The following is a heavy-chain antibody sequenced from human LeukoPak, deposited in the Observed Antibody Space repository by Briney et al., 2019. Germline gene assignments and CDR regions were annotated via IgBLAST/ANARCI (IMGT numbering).Heavy chain of an antibody. CDR2: INHSGSN. J-gene: IGHJ4*02. CDR1: GGSFSGYY. CDR3: ARGTMTTVTYYFDY. Sequence: SETLSLTCAVYGGSFSGYYWSWIRQPPGKGLEWIGEINHSGSNNYNPSLKSRVTISVDTSKNQFSLKLSSVTAADTAVYYCARGTMTTVTYYFDYWGQGTLVTVSS. V-gene: IGHV4-34*01. D-gene: IGHD4-17*01.